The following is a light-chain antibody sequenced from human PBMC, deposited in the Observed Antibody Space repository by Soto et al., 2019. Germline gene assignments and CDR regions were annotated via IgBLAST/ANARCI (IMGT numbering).Light chain of an antibody. Sequence: DIVMTQSPLSLPVTPGEPASISCRSSQSLLHSNGYNSLDWYLQKPGQSPQLLIYLGSNRASGVPDRFSGSGSGTDFTLKISRVEAEDVGVYYFMQPLQSWTFGQGTKVDIK. CDR3: MQPLQSWT. V-gene: IGKV2-28*01. CDR1: QSLLHSNGYNS. J-gene: IGKJ1*01. CDR2: LGS.